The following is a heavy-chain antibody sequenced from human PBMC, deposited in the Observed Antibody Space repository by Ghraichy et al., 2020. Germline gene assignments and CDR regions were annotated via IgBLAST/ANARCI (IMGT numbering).Heavy chain of an antibody. Sequence: GGSLRLSCAASGFTVSSNYMSWVRQAPGKGLEWVSVIYSGGSTYYADSVKGRFTISRDNSKNTLYLQMNSLRAEDTAVYYCARDQEEFGMDVWGQGTTVTVSS. CDR1: GFTVSSNY. CDR2: IYSGGST. V-gene: IGHV3-53*01. CDR3: ARDQEEFGMDV. D-gene: IGHD3-10*01. J-gene: IGHJ6*02.